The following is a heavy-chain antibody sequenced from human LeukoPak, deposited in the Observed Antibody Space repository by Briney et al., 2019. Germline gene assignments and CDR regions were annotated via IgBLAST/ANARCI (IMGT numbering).Heavy chain of an antibody. J-gene: IGHJ5*02. D-gene: IGHD6-25*01. Sequence: GSLRLSCAASGFTFDDHGMSWVRQAPGKGLEWIGEINHSGSTNYNPSLKSRVTISVDTSKNQFSLKLSSVTAADTAVYYCARQGRGYRGIWFDPWGQGTLVTVSS. CDR3: ARQGRGYRGIWFDP. CDR1: GFTFDDHG. V-gene: IGHV4-34*01. CDR2: INHSGST.